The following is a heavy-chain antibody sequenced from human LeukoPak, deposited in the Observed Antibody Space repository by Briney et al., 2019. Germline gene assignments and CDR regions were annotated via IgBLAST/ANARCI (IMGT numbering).Heavy chain of an antibody. Sequence: ASVKVSCKASGYTFTSYDINWVRQAPGQGLEWLGLINPNGGGTSYAQKLQGRVTMTRDTSTSTVYMELSSLRSEDTAVYYCARAAYSSSWLTTSNDYWGQGTLVTVSS. D-gene: IGHD6-13*01. J-gene: IGHJ4*02. CDR1: GYTFTSYD. CDR3: ARAAYSSSWLTTSNDY. CDR2: INPNGGGT. V-gene: IGHV1-46*01.